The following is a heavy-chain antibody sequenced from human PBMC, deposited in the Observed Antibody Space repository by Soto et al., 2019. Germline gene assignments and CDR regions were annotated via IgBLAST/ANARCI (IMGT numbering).Heavy chain of an antibody. J-gene: IGHJ4*02. V-gene: IGHV3-30*03. CDR1: GFTFRSSC. D-gene: IGHD3-3*01. CDR3: ARNIAYYEFWTGYFDH. CDR2: VSHVGRNT. Sequence: PGGSLRLSCSTSGFTFRSSCMSWVRQDPDKGLKWVAVVSHVGRNTLNADSVKGRSTIYRDMSKNQVSLKLSSVTAADKAVYYCARNIAYYEFWTGYFDHWGQAGLVTVSS.